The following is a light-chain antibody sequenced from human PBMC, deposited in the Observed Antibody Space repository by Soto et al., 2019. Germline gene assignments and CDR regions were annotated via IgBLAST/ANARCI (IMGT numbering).Light chain of an antibody. CDR2: GAS. Sequence: EIVMTQSTATLSVSPGERATLSCRASQSVSSNLAWYQQKPGQAPRLLIYGASIRATGIPARFSGSGSGTEFTLTISSLQCEDFAVYYCQQYNNWPTFGGGTKVEIK. J-gene: IGKJ4*01. CDR1: QSVSSN. CDR3: QQYNNWPT. V-gene: IGKV3D-15*01.